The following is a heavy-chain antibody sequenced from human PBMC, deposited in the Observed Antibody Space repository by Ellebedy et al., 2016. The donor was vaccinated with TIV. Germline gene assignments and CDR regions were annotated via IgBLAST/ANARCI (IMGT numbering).Heavy chain of an antibody. CDR3: ARDLGSGDGPPARDWYFDL. CDR1: GFTVSSNY. CDR2: ISSSSSYI. D-gene: IGHD7-27*01. V-gene: IGHV3-21*01. J-gene: IGHJ2*01. Sequence: GESLKISCAASGFTVSSNYMSWVRQAPGKGLEWVSSISSSSSYIYYADSVKGRFTISRDNAKNSLYLQMNSLRAEDTAVYYCARDLGSGDGPPARDWYFDLWGRGTLVTVSS.